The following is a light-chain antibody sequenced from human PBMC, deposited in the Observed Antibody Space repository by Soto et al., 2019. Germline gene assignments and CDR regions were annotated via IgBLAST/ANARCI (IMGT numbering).Light chain of an antibody. J-gene: IGKJ1*01. Sequence: EIVLTQSPGTLSLSPGERATLSCRASLSVRSSLAWYQQKPGQAPRLLIYGAATRATGIPARFSGSGSGTEFTLTISSLQSEDFAIYYCQQYHNWPAFGQGTKVDIK. CDR3: QQYHNWPA. V-gene: IGKV3-15*01. CDR2: GAA. CDR1: LSVRSS.